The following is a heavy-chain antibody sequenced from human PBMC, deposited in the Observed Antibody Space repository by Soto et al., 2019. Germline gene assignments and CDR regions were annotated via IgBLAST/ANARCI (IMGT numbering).Heavy chain of an antibody. J-gene: IGHJ4*02. D-gene: IGHD3-22*01. V-gene: IGHV1-18*04. Sequence: QVQLVQSGAEVKKPGASVKVSCKASGYTFTNYGIAWVRQAPGQGLEWMGWITTYSGNTHYAQKFQGRVTVTTDTSTNTASMELRSLTSDDTAIYYCAKGRQYDSSGYFYDYWGQGTLVTVSS. CDR1: GYTFTNYG. CDR3: AKGRQYDSSGYFYDY. CDR2: ITTYSGNT.